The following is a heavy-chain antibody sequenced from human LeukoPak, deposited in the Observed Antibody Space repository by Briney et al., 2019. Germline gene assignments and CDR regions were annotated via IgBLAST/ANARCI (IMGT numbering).Heavy chain of an antibody. CDR1: GFTFSSYW. J-gene: IGHJ4*02. Sequence: PGGSLILSCAASGFTFSSYWMHWVRQAPGKGLLWVSLINSDGNNRGYADSVKGRFTVSRDNAKNTLYLQMNSLRAEDTAVYYCARRYCSSASCLFDYWGQGTLVTVSS. V-gene: IGHV3-74*01. D-gene: IGHD2-2*01. CDR2: INSDGNNR. CDR3: ARRYCSSASCLFDY.